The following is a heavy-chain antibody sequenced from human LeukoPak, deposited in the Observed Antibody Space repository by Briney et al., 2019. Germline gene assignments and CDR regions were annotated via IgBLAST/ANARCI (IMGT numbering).Heavy chain of an antibody. CDR2: IISMFGTA. J-gene: IGHJ6*03. CDR1: GGTLISYD. CDR3: ASSTVAGRYYYYYYMDV. Sequence: TSVKASCHASGGTLISYDISWVRQLHAQGLEWMGGIISMFGTANYAQKFQRRVTITADKSTSTAYMELSSLRSEDTAVYYCASSTVAGRYYYYYYMDVWGKGTTVTVSS. V-gene: IGHV1-69*06. D-gene: IGHD6-19*01.